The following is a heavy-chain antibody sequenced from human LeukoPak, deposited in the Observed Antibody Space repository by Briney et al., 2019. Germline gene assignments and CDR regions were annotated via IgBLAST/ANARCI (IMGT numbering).Heavy chain of an antibody. J-gene: IGHJ5*02. CDR1: GGSISSYY. V-gene: IGHV4-59*01. CDR3: ASTYYYDSSGDYNWFDP. Sequence: PSETLSLTCTVSGGSISSYYWSWIRQPPGKGLEWIGYIYYSGSTNYNPPLKSRVTISVDTSKNQFSLKLSSVTAADTAVYYCASTYYYDSSGDYNWFDPWGQGTLVTVSS. D-gene: IGHD3-22*01. CDR2: IYYSGST.